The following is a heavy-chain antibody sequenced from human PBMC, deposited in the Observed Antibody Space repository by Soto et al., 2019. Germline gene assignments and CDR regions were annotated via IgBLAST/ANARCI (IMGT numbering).Heavy chain of an antibody. CDR2: IFYDGST. CDR3: VRLVTATGAGDF. D-gene: IGHD1-1*01. J-gene: IGHJ4*02. V-gene: IGHV4-39*02. CDR1: GGPITNSNYY. Sequence: QLQLQESGPGLVKPSETLSLTCTVSGGPITNSNYYWGWIRQPPGKVLEWIGRIFYDGSTYYNPSLQSRVAISVDTSRNLFSLKLTSVTAAETAVYYCVRLVTATGAGDFCGQGIRVTVSS.